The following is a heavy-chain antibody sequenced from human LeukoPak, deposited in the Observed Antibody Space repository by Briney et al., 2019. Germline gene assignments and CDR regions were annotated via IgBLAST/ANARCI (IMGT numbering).Heavy chain of an antibody. V-gene: IGHV4-59*12. CDR3: ARVSSSGWGHNWFDP. CDR2: IYYSGST. Sequence: PSETLSLTCTVSGGSISSYYWSWIRQPPGKGLEWIGYIYYSGSTYYNPSLKSRVTISVDTSKNQFSLKLSSVTAADTAVYYCARVSSSGWGHNWFDPWGQGTLVTVSS. CDR1: GGSISSYY. D-gene: IGHD6-19*01. J-gene: IGHJ5*02.